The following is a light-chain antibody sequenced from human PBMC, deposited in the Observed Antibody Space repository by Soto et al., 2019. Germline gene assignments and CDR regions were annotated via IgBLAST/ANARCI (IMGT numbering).Light chain of an antibody. CDR3: QQYSYSLWT. CDR2: NTS. Sequence: EIVLTQSPGTLSLSPGERATLYCRASQSVTSTSFAWYQQKPGQGPRLLIYNTSNRAGDIPARFSGSGSGTDFTLTIDRLEPEDFAVYYCQQYSYSLWTFGQGTKV. V-gene: IGKV3-20*01. J-gene: IGKJ1*01. CDR1: QSVTSTS.